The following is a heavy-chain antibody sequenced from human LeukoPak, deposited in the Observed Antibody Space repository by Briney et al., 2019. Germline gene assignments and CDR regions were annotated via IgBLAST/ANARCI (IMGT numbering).Heavy chain of an antibody. Sequence: GASLRLSCAASGFTFSSYAMSWVRQAPGKGLEWVSAISGSGGSTYYADSVKGRFTIPRDNSKNTLYLQMNSLRAEDTAVYYCANVSWCVWGSYRSNWFDPWGQGTLVTVSS. D-gene: IGHD3-16*02. CDR2: ISGSGGST. V-gene: IGHV3-23*01. J-gene: IGHJ5*02. CDR3: ANVSWCVWGSYRSNWFDP. CDR1: GFTFSSYA.